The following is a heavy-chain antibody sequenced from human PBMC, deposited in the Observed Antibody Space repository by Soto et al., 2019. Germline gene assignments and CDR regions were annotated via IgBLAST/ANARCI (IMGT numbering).Heavy chain of an antibody. D-gene: IGHD4-17*01. J-gene: IGHJ4*02. V-gene: IGHV1-69*13. Sequence: SVKVSCKASGGTFSSYAISWVRQAPGQGLEWMGGIIPIFGTANYAQKFQGRVTITADESTSTAYMELSSLRSEDTAVYYCASSDYGESVVDYWGQGTLVTVSS. CDR1: GGTFSSYA. CDR2: IIPIFGTA. CDR3: ASSDYGESVVDY.